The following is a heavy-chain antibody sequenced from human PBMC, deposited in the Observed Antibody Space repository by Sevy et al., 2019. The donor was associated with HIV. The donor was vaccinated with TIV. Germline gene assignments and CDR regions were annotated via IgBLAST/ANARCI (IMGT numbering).Heavy chain of an antibody. D-gene: IGHD2-15*01. V-gene: IGHV1-24*01. CDR3: ASGLPGEYVDCSSCYSDYFAY. J-gene: IGHJ4*02. CDR2: FDPEDGET. CDR1: GYTLIEFS. Sequence: ASVKVSCKVSGYTLIEFSMHWVRQAPGKGLEWMGGFDPEDGETIYAQRFQGRVTMTEDTSTDTAYMELSSLRSEETAVYYCASGLPGEYVDCSSCYSDYFAYWGQGTLVTVSS.